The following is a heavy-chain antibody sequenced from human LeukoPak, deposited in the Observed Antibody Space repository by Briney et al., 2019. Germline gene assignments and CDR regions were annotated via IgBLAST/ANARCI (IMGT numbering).Heavy chain of an antibody. CDR3: ASVDTALNWFDP. CDR2: IYYSGST. D-gene: IGHD5-18*01. J-gene: IGHJ5*02. CDR1: GGSISSYY. V-gene: IGHV4-59*01. Sequence: SETLSLTCTVSGGSISSYYWNWIRQPPGKGLEWIGYIYYSGSTNYNPSLKSRVTISVDTSKNQFSLKLSSVTAADTAVYYCASVDTALNWFDPWGQGTLVTVSS.